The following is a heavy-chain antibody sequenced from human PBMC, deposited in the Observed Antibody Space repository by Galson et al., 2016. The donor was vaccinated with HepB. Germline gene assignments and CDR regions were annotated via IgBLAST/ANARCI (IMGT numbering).Heavy chain of an antibody. CDR2: AFHTGSP. D-gene: IGHD3-10*01. Sequence: ETLSLTCNVSGGSASGGQDSWGWIRQPPGKGLEWVGTAFHTGSPFYNPSLRSRLTTVLDPSKKHISLSLRSVPATDTAVYYCVTGAFDYWGQGALVIVSS. J-gene: IGHJ4*02. V-gene: IGHV4-39*02. CDR1: GGSASGGQDS. CDR3: VTGAFDY.